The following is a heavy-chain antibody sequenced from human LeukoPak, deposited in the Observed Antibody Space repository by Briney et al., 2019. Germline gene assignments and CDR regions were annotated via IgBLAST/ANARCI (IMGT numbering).Heavy chain of an antibody. CDR2: IKKEGSEK. V-gene: IGHV3-7*01. CDR1: GFTFSTYW. Sequence: PGGSLRLSCAASGFTFSTYWMSWVRQAPGKGLEWVANIKKEGSEKYYGDSVNGRFTISRDNAKNSVYLQMNSLRAKDTAVYYCARDSSGYQWGQGTLVSVSS. J-gene: IGHJ4*02. CDR3: ARDSSGYQ. D-gene: IGHD3-22*01.